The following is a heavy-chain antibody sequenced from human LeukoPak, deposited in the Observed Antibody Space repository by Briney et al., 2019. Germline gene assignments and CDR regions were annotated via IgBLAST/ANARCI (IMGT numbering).Heavy chain of an antibody. V-gene: IGHV4-59*01. Sequence: SETLSLTCTVSGGSISSYYWSWIRQPPGKGLEWIGYIYYSGSTNYNPSLKSRVTISVDTSKNQFSLKLSSVTAADTAVYYCARGVGVRFDYWGQGTLVTVSS. J-gene: IGHJ4*02. CDR1: GGSISSYY. D-gene: IGHD1-26*01. CDR3: ARGVGVRFDY. CDR2: IYYSGST.